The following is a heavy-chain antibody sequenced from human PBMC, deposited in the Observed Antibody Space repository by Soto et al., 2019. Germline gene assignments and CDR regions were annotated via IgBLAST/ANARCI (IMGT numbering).Heavy chain of an antibody. V-gene: IGHV4-59*11. D-gene: IGHD1-26*01. Sequence: ETLSLTCTVSGGSISSHYWSWVRQAPGKGLEWIGHIYYRGSTSYNPSLRSRSTISVDTSNNQFSLKLNSVTTADTAVYYCARDGREASGMDVWGQGTKVTVPS. CDR1: GGSISSHY. J-gene: IGHJ6*02. CDR3: ARDGREASGMDV. CDR2: IYYRGST.